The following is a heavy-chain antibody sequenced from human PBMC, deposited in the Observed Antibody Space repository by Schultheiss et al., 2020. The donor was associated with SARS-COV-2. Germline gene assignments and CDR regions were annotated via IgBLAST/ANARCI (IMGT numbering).Heavy chain of an antibody. CDR2: IYYSGST. V-gene: IGHV4-59*01. CDR1: GGSISSYY. CDR3: ARDQDYYDSSGYY. J-gene: IGHJ4*02. Sequence: SQTLSLTCTVSGGSISSYYWSWIRQPPGKGLEWIGYIYYSGSTNYNPSLKSRVTISVDTSKNQFSLKLSSVTAADTAVYYCARDQDYYDSSGYYWGQGTLVTVSS. D-gene: IGHD3-22*01.